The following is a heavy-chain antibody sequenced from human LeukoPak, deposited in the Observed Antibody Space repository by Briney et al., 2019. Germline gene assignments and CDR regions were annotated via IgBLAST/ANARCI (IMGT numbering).Heavy chain of an antibody. CDR2: IYHSGST. CDR3: ARGGIQLWRFDP. D-gene: IGHD5-18*01. J-gene: IGHJ5*02. Sequence: SETLSLTCTVSGYSISSGYYWGWIRQPPGKGLEWIGSIYHSGSTYYNPSLKSRVTISVDTSKNQFSLKLSSVTAADTAVYYWARGGIQLWRFDPWGQGTLVTVSS. CDR1: GYSISSGYY. V-gene: IGHV4-38-2*02.